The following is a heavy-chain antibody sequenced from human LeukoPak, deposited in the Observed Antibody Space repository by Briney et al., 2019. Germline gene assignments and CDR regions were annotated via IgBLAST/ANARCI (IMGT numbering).Heavy chain of an antibody. CDR3: ARRGAIAATRHFDP. J-gene: IGHJ5*02. V-gene: IGHV4-39*01. Sequence: PSETLSLTCTVSGGSISSSSYYWDWIRQPPGKGLEWIGGIYYSGNTNYNPSLKSRVTISVDTSKNQFSLKLSSVTAAHTAVYYCARRGAIAATRHFDPWGQGILVTVSS. D-gene: IGHD2-15*01. CDR1: GGSISSSSYY. CDR2: IYYSGNT.